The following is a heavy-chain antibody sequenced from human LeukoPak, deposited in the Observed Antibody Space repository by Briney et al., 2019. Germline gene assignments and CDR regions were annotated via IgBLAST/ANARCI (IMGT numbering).Heavy chain of an antibody. CDR2: IYPDGST. CDR1: VLTVTDNY. CDR3: ARTNPVYGDYDY. D-gene: IGHD4-17*01. J-gene: IGHJ4*02. Sequence: GGSLSLSCAVSVLTVTDNYMSWVRQAPGQGLEWFSVIYPDGSTYHADSVKGRFTISRDNSKNTLFLQRNTLRADDTAVYHCARTNPVYGDYDYWGQGTLVTVSS. V-gene: IGHV3-53*01.